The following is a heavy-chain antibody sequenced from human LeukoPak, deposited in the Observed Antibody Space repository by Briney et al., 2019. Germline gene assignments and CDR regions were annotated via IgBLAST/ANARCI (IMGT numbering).Heavy chain of an antibody. D-gene: IGHD1/OR15-1a*01. CDR3: AREDGVEQPGMDV. V-gene: IGHV1-69*04. CDR1: GGTFSSYA. CDR2: IIPIFGIA. J-gene: IGHJ6*02. Sequence: ASVNVSCKACGGTFSSYAISWVRQAPGQGLEWVGRIIPIFGIANYAQKFQGRVTITADKSTSTAYMELSSLRSEDTAVYYCAREDGVEQPGMDVWGQGTTVTVSS.